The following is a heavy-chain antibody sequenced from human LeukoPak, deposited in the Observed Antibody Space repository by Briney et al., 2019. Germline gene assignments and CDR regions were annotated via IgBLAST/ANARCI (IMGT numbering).Heavy chain of an antibody. V-gene: IGHV1-8*01. D-gene: IGHD3-22*01. CDR3: ARGRLESFSYYYDSSGYYSDAFDI. CDR1: GYTFTSYD. Sequence: ASVKVSCKASGYTFTSYDINWVRQATGQGLEWMGWMNPNSGNTGYAQKLQGRVSMTRNTSISTAYMELSSLRSEDTAVYYCARGRLESFSYYYDSSGYYSDAFDIWGQGTMVTVSS. CDR2: MNPNSGNT. J-gene: IGHJ3*02.